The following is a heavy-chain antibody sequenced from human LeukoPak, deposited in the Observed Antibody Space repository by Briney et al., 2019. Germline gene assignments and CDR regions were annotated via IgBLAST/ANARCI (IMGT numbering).Heavy chain of an antibody. V-gene: IGHV1-69*05. CDR2: IIPIFGTA. Sequence: SVKVSCKASGGTFSSYAISWVRQAPGQGPEWMGRIIPIFGTANYAQKFQGRVTMTRDTSISTAYMELSRLRSDDTAVYYCARTKDYGDGADYWGQGTLVTVSS. CDR1: GGTFSSYA. CDR3: ARTKDYGDGADY. D-gene: IGHD4/OR15-4a*01. J-gene: IGHJ4*02.